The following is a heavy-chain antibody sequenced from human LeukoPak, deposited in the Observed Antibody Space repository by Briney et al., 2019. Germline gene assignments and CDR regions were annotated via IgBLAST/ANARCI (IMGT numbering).Heavy chain of an antibody. J-gene: IGHJ5*02. D-gene: IGHD3/OR15-3a*01. Sequence: PSETLSLTCTVSGGSISCSLYHWGWIRQSPGKNLEWLGSIYYTGTTHYNPSLKSRVTISVDTSKNQFSLNLSSVTAADTAVYYCARQEIGLRSFDPWGQGTLVTVSS. V-gene: IGHV4-39*01. CDR3: ARQEIGLRSFDP. CDR2: IYYTGTT. CDR1: GGSISCSLYH.